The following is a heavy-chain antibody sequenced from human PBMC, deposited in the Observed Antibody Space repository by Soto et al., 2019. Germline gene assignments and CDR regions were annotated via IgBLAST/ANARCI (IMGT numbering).Heavy chain of an antibody. CDR1: GFSFTNYW. CDR2: IYPGGSDT. CDR3: AAPKQLSMGYYYGMDV. V-gene: IGHV5-51*01. Sequence: PGESLKISCKGSGFSFTNYWIGWVRQMPGKGLEWMGIIYPGGSDTRYSPSFQGQVTISADRSISTAYLQWGSLKASDTAMYYCAAPKQLSMGYYYGMDVWGQGTTVTVSS. D-gene: IGHD2-2*01. J-gene: IGHJ6*02.